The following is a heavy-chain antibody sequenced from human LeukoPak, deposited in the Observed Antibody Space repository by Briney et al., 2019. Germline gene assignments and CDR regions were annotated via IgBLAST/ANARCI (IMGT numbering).Heavy chain of an antibody. D-gene: IGHD3-10*01. Sequence: GGSLRLSCAASGFTFSSYAMSWVRQAPGKGLEWVSGLTGSGGNTYYADSVKGRFTISRDNSKNTLSLQMNSLRAEDAAVYYCAKFRGIQYYNYLMDVWGKGTTVAVSS. CDR1: GFTFSSYA. J-gene: IGHJ6*03. CDR2: LTGSGGNT. CDR3: AKFRGIQYYNYLMDV. V-gene: IGHV3-23*01.